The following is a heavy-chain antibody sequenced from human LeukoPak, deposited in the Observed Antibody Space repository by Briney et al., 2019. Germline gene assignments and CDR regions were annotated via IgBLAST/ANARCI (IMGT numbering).Heavy chain of an antibody. J-gene: IGHJ4*02. CDR1: GFTFDDYA. CDR2: ISWNSGTI. Sequence: GRSLRLSCAASGFTFDDYAMHWVRHAPGKGLECVSGISWNSGTIGYADSVKGRFTISRDNAKNSLFLQMNRLRAEHTALYYCAKGRGKVTATTARFDYWGQGTLVGVSS. V-gene: IGHV3-9*01. D-gene: IGHD2-21*02. CDR3: AKGRGKVTATTARFDY.